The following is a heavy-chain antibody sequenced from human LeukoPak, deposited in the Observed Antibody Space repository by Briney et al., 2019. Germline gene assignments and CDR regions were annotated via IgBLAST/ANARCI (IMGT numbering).Heavy chain of an antibody. D-gene: IGHD4-17*01. Sequence: SSEALSLTCTVSGGSISSYYWSWIRQPPGKGLEWIGYIYYSGSTNYNPSLKSRVTISVDTSKNQFSLKLSSVTAADTAVYYCARLSKNGDRFDYWGQGTLVTVSS. CDR2: IYYSGST. CDR3: ARLSKNGDRFDY. CDR1: GGSISSYY. V-gene: IGHV4-59*01. J-gene: IGHJ4*02.